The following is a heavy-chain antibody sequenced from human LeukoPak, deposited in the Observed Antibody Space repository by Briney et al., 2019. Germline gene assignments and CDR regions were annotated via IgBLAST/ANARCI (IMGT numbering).Heavy chain of an antibody. J-gene: IGHJ4*02. CDR2: IIPIFGTA. CDR3: ARDSPYYYGSGSLGY. Sequence: ASVKVSCKASGGTFSSYAISWVRQALGQGLEWMGRIIPIFGTANYAQKFQGRVTITTDESTSTAYMELSSLRSEDTAVYYCARDSPYYYGSGSLGYWGQGTLVTVSS. V-gene: IGHV1-69*05. D-gene: IGHD3-10*01. CDR1: GGTFSSYA.